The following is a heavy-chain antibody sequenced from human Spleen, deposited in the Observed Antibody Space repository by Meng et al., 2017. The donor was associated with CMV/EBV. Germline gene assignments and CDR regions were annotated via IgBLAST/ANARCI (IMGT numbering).Heavy chain of an antibody. CDR3: ARDSGSYKNGFDY. CDR2: INPNSGGT. Sequence: ASVKVSCKASGYTFTGYYMHWVRQAPGQGLEWMGWINPNSGGTNYAQKFQGRVTMTRDTSISTAYMELSRLRSDDTAVYYCARDSGSYKNGFDYWGQGTLVTVSS. V-gene: IGHV1-2*02. J-gene: IGHJ4*02. CDR1: GYTFTGYY. D-gene: IGHD1-26*01.